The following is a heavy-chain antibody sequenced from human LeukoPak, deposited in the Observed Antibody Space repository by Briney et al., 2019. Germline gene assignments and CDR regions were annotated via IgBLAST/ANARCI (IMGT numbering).Heavy chain of an antibody. CDR1: GYTFTGYY. CDR2: INPNSGGT. D-gene: IGHD5-24*01. J-gene: IGHJ4*02. V-gene: IGHV1-2*02. Sequence: ASVKVSCKASGYTFTGYYMHWVRQAPGQGLEWMGWINPNSGGTNYAQKFQGRVTMTRDTSISTAYMELSRLRSDDTAVYYCAGFQLAEMAFDYWGQGTLVTVSS. CDR3: AGFQLAEMAFDY.